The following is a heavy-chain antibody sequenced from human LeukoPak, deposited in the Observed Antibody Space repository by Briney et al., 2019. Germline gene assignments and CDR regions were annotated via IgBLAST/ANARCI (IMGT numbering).Heavy chain of an antibody. V-gene: IGHV4-59*01. J-gene: IGHJ4*02. D-gene: IGHD3-10*01. CDR3: ARSGHIYYGSGSFFDY. CDR2: IHYSGST. Sequence: SETLSLTCTVSGGSINSYYWSWIRQPPGKGLEWVGFIHYSGSTNHNPSLKSRVSIPVDTSKSQFSLKLSSVTAADTAIYYCARSGHIYYGSGSFFDYWGQGTLVTVSS. CDR1: GGSINSYY.